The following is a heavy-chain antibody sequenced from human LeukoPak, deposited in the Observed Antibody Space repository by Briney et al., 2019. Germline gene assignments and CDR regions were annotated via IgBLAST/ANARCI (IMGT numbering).Heavy chain of an antibody. CDR2: TVGGGDGT. CDR1: GFTFSSTS. D-gene: IGHD3-22*01. CDR3: ARDPCYYDSSGYFSFDY. J-gene: IGHJ4*02. V-gene: IGHV3-23*01. Sequence: PGGSLRLSCAASGFTFSSTSMSWVRQAPGKGLEWVAVTVGGGDGTYYADSVKGRFTISRDNSKNTLYLQMNSLRAEDTAVYYCARDPCYYDSSGYFSFDYWGQGTLVTVSS.